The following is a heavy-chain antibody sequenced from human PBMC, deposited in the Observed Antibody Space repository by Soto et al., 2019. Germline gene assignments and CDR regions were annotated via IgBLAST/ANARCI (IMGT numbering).Heavy chain of an antibody. Sequence: SGPYAGEPTETLTLSCTVSGISLSHDRVGVSWIRQPPGKALEWLAHIFSNDETSYNTSLKSRLTISKDTSKSQVVLTTADMDPLDTATYYCGSILRNNHHPPDYWGQGTLVTVSS. V-gene: IGHV2-26*01. CDR1: GISLSHDRVG. CDR3: GSILRNNHHPPDY. J-gene: IGHJ4*02. CDR2: IFSNDET.